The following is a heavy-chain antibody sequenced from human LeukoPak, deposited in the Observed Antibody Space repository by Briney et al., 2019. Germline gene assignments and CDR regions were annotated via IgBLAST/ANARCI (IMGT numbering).Heavy chain of an antibody. J-gene: IGHJ4*02. D-gene: IGHD3-3*01. V-gene: IGHV1-46*03. Sequence: ASVKVSCKASGYTFTSYYMHWVRQAPGQGLEWMGIINPSGGSTSYAQKFQGGVTMTRDTSTSTVYMELSSLRSEDTAVYYCARDQGSGYTPLYYFDYWGQGTLVTVSS. CDR1: GYTFTSYY. CDR3: ARDQGSGYTPLYYFDY. CDR2: INPSGGST.